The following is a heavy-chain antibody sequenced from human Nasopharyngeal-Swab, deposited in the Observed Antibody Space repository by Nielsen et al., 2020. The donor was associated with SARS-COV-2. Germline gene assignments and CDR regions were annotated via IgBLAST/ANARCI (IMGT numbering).Heavy chain of an antibody. D-gene: IGHD3-22*01. CDR3: ARVSRVMDYYDSSGYPDY. CDR1: GGSISSGGYY. CDR2: IYYSGST. J-gene: IGHJ4*02. V-gene: IGHV4-30-4*01. Sequence: SETLSLTCAVSGGSISSGGYYWSWIRQPPGKGLEWIGYIYYSGSTYYNPSLKSRVTISVDTSKNQFSLKLSPVTAADTAVYYCARVSRVMDYYDSSGYPDYWGQGTLVTVSS.